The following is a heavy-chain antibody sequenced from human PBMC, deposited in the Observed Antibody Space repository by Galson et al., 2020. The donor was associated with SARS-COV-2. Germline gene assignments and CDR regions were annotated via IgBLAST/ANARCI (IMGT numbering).Heavy chain of an antibody. CDR1: GFTVSSNY. CDR3: ARGQYSGYDDGRHGMDV. CDR2: IYSGGST. D-gene: IGHD5-12*01. V-gene: IGHV3-53*01. Sequence: GGSLRLSCAASGFTVSSNYMSWVRQAPGKGLEWVSVIYSGGSTYYADSVKGRFTISRDNSKNTLYLQMNSLRAEDTAVYYCARGQYSGYDDGRHGMDVWGQGTTVTVSS. J-gene: IGHJ6*02.